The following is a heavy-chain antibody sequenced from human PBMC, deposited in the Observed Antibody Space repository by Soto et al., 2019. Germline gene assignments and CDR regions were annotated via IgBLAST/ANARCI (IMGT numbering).Heavy chain of an antibody. J-gene: IGHJ4*02. Sequence: GGSLRLSCDASEFMFRVYLMSWVRQAPGRGLEWVANINQDGSEKYYADSVKGRFAISRDNTKNLLSLHMNSLRAEDTAIYYCAPGVGGVFVAGFDYWGQGALVTVS. CDR2: INQDGSEK. D-gene: IGHD6-19*01. V-gene: IGHV3-7*01. CDR3: APGVGGVFVAGFDY. CDR1: EFMFRVYL.